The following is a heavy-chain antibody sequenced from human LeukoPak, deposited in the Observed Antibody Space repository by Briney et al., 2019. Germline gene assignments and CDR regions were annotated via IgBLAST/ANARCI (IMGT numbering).Heavy chain of an antibody. Sequence: SETLSLTCAVYGGSFSGYYWSWIRQPPGKGLEWIGEINHSGSTNYNPSLKSRVTISVDTSKNQFSLKLSSVTAADTAVYYCATLPHCSSTSCYTTDDYWGQGTLVTVSS. D-gene: IGHD2-2*02. CDR1: GGSFSGYY. CDR2: INHSGST. V-gene: IGHV4-34*01. CDR3: ATLPHCSSTSCYTTDDY. J-gene: IGHJ4*02.